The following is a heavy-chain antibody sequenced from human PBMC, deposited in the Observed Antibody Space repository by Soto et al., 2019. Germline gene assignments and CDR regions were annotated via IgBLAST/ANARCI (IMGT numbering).Heavy chain of an antibody. Sequence: GGSLRLSCAASGFTFSSYWMHWVRQAPGKGLVWVSRINSDGSSTSYADSVKGRFTISRDNAKNTLYLQMNSLRAEDTAVYYCASRGYSYGLSYYYYYMDVWGKGTTVTVSS. CDR1: GFTFSSYW. D-gene: IGHD5-18*01. V-gene: IGHV3-74*01. CDR3: ASRGYSYGLSYYYYYMDV. J-gene: IGHJ6*03. CDR2: INSDGSST.